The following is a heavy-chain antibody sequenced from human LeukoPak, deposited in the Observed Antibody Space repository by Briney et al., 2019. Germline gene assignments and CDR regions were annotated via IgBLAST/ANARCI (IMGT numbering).Heavy chain of an antibody. CDR2: ISYDGSNK. V-gene: IGHV3-30-3*01. J-gene: IGHJ4*02. Sequence: GRSLRLSCAASGFTFSSYAMHWVRQAPGKGLEWVAVISYDGSNKYYADSVKGRFPISRDNSKNTLYLQMNSLRAEDTAVYYCATIAAAAPYWGQGTLVTVSS. CDR3: ATIAAAAPY. D-gene: IGHD6-13*01. CDR1: GFTFSSYA.